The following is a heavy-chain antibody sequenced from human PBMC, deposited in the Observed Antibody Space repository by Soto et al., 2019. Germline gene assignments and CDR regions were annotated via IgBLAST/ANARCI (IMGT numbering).Heavy chain of an antibody. V-gene: IGHV3-30-3*01. CDR2: ISLDGNNK. CDR1: GFTFTDYA. D-gene: IGHD3-3*01. J-gene: IGHJ6*02. CDR3: AREFESGSLYGMDV. Sequence: ESGGGVVQPGRSLRLSCAASGFTFTDYAMHWVRQAPGKGLEWVAIISLDGNNKYYAASVKGRFTISRDNSKNTMYLEMNSLRAEDTAVYYCAREFESGSLYGMDVWGRGTTVTVSS.